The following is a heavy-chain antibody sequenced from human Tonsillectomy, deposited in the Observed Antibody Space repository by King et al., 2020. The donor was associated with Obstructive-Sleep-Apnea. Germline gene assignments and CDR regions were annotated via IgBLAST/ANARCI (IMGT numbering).Heavy chain of an antibody. CDR1: GGSISSGDYY. D-gene: IGHD3-10*01. CDR3: ARAPDYYGSGSYDDY. Sequence: QLQESGPGLVKPSQTLSLTCTVSGGSISSGDYYWSWIRQPPGKGLEWIGYIYYSGGTYYNPSLKSRVTISVDTSKNQFSLKLSSVTAAATAVYYFARAPDYYGSGSYDDYWGQGTLVTVSS. J-gene: IGHJ4*02. V-gene: IGHV4-30-4*01. CDR2: IYYSGGT.